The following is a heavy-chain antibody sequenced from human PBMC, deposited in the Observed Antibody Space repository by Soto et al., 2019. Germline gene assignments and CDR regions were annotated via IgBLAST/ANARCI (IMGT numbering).Heavy chain of an antibody. D-gene: IGHD2-8*01. J-gene: IGHJ6*02. V-gene: IGHV1-18*01. CDR1: GYTFTSFG. Sequence: QVQLVQSGGEVKKPGASVKVSCKATGYTFTSFGISWVRQAPGQGLEWMGWISAYNGNTNYAQKLQGRITMTTDTPTSTAYMELRSLTSDGTAVYYCARDRSMYYGMDVWGQGTTVTVSS. CDR2: ISAYNGNT. CDR3: ARDRSMYYGMDV.